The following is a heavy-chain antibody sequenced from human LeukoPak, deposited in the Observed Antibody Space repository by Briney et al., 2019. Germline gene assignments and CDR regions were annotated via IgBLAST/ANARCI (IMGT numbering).Heavy chain of an antibody. Sequence: SVKVSCTASGGTFSSYAISWVRQAPGQGLEWMGGIIPIFGTANYAQKFQGRVTITADESTSTAYMELSSLRSEDTAVYYCARESANGYNYGYWGQGTLVTVSS. CDR3: ARESANGYNYGY. CDR1: GGTFSSYA. V-gene: IGHV1-69*01. D-gene: IGHD5-24*01. J-gene: IGHJ4*02. CDR2: IIPIFGTA.